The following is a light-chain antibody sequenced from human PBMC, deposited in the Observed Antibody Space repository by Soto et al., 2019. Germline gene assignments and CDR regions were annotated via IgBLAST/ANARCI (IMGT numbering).Light chain of an antibody. CDR1: SSNIGSKT. V-gene: IGLV1-44*01. Sequence: QSVLTQPPSASGTPGQRVTISCSGSSSNIGSKTVNWYQQLPGTAPKLLIYSNYQRPSGVPDRFSGSKSGTSAYLAISGLQYEDEADYYCSAWDASLNGYVFGTGTKLTVL. CDR3: SAWDASLNGYV. J-gene: IGLJ1*01. CDR2: SNY.